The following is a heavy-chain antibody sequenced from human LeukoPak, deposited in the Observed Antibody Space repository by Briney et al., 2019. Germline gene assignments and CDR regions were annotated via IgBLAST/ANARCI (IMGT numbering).Heavy chain of an antibody. CDR3: VRDLVFVWTPGDDFDF. Sequence: GGSLRLSYAASGFAFSAYWMHWVRQAPGKGLEWVSRINEDATTISYADSVKGRFIISRDNSKKSLYPQMNNLRAEDTAVYYCVRDLVFVWTPGDDFDFWGQGTLVTVSS. D-gene: IGHD3-16*01. CDR1: GFAFSAYW. J-gene: IGHJ4*02. V-gene: IGHV3-74*01. CDR2: INEDATTI.